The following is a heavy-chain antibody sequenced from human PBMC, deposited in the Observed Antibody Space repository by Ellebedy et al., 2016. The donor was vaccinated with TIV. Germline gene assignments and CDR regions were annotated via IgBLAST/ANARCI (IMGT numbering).Heavy chain of an antibody. D-gene: IGHD2-8*02. CDR1: GFTFSDYF. CDR3: ARGSSGAHNLYYYTMDV. V-gene: IGHV3-11*01. J-gene: IGHJ6*02. Sequence: GESLKISCAASGFTFSDYFMSWVRQAPGKGLEWVSYITNTGSTTYYADSVKGRFNVARDNSKNTLDLQLNSLRAEDTAVYYCARGSSGAHNLYYYTMDVWGQGTTVTVSS. CDR2: ITNTGSTT.